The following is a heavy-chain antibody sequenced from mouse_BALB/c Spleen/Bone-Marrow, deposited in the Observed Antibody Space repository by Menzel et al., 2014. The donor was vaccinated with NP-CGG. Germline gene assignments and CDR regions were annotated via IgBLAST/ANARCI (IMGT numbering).Heavy chain of an antibody. Sequence: EVKLVESGGDLVKPGGSLKLSCVASGFTFSSYGMSWVRQTPDKRLAWVATISSGGSYTYYPDSVKGRFTISRDNAKNTLYLQMSSLKSEDTAMYYCGRNYCGSSYYFDYWGQGTTLTVSS. D-gene: IGHD1-1*01. V-gene: IGHV5-6*01. J-gene: IGHJ2*01. CDR3: GRNYCGSSYYFDY. CDR2: ISSGGSYT. CDR1: GFTFSSYG.